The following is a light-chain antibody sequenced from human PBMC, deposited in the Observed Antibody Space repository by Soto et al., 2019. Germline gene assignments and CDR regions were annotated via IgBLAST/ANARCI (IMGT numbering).Light chain of an antibody. CDR2: ENN. CDR1: SSNIGNNY. V-gene: IGLV1-51*02. CDR3: RTWDSSLSTGI. J-gene: IGLJ2*01. Sequence: QSVLTQPPSVSAAPGQKVTISCSGSSSNIGNNYVSWYRQLPGTAPKLLIYENNKRPSGIPDRFSGSKSGTSATLGITGLQTGDEAYYYCRTWDSSLSTGIFGGGTKLTVL.